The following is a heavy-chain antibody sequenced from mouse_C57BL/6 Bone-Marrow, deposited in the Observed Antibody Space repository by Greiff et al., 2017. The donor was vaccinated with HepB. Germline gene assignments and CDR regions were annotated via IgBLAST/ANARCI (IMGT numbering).Heavy chain of an antibody. V-gene: IGHV5-16*01. D-gene: IGHD1-1*01. Sequence: EVKLMESEGGLVQPGSSMKLSCTASGFTFSDYYMAWVRQVPEKGLEWVANINYDGSSTYYLDSLKSRFIISRDNAKNILYLQMSSLKSEDTATYYCAREWSYGSSPLYAMDYWGQGTSVTVSS. CDR3: AREWSYGSSPLYAMDY. J-gene: IGHJ4*01. CDR2: INYDGSST. CDR1: GFTFSDYY.